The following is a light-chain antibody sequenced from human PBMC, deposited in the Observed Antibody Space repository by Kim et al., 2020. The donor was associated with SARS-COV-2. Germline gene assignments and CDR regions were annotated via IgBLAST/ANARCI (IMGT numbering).Light chain of an antibody. CDR2: EDN. CDR1: SGSIASNY. J-gene: IGLJ6*01. CDR3: QSYDSSNLNV. Sequence: KTVTISCTRSSGSIASNYVQWYQQRPGSAPTTVIYEDNQRPSGVPDRFSGSIDSSSNSASLTISGLKTEDEADYYCQSYDSSNLNVFGSGTKVTVL. V-gene: IGLV6-57*03.